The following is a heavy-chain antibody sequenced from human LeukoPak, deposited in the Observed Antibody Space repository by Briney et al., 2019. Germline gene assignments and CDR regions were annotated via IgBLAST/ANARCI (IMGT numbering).Heavy chain of an antibody. Sequence: GSSVKVSCKASGGTFSSYAISWVRQAPGQGLEWMGGIIPIFGTANYAQKFQGRVTITTDESTSTAYMELSSLRSEDTAVYYCAREHSSSPQDAFDIWGQGTMVTVSS. CDR1: GGTFSSYA. V-gene: IGHV1-69*05. CDR3: AREHSSSPQDAFDI. J-gene: IGHJ3*02. D-gene: IGHD6-6*01. CDR2: IIPIFGTA.